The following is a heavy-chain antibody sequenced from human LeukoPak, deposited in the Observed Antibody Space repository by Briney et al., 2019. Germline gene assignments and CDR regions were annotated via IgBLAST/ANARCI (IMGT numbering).Heavy chain of an antibody. V-gene: IGHV1-24*01. CDR2: FDPEDGET. CDR3: ATALRGSYYTHDYGMDV. J-gene: IGHJ6*02. CDR1: GYTLTELS. Sequence: GASVKVSCKVSGYTLTELSMHWVRQAPGKGLEWMGGFDPEDGETIYAQKFQGRVTMTEDTSTDTAYMELSSLRSEDTAVYYCATALRGSYYTHDYGMDVWGQGTTVTVSS. D-gene: IGHD1-26*01.